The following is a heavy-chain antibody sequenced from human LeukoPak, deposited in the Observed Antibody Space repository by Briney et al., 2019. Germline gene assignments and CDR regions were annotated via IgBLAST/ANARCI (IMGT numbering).Heavy chain of an antibody. CDR3: AKAAGQWLVYNWFDV. Sequence: GGSLRLSCAASGFTFSTYAMSWVRQAPGKGLEWVSTISGSGGSPYYADSVKGRFTISRDNSKNTLYLQMNSLRAEDTAVYYCAKAAGQWLVYNWFDVWGQGTLVIVSS. D-gene: IGHD6-19*01. J-gene: IGHJ5*02. CDR1: GFTFSTYA. CDR2: ISGSGGSP. V-gene: IGHV3-23*01.